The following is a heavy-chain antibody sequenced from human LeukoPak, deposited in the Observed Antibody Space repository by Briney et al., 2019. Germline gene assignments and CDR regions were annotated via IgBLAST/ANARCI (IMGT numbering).Heavy chain of an antibody. CDR2: IYYTGST. CDR1: GGSIISSSSYF. V-gene: IGHV4-39*07. Sequence: SETLSLTCTVSGGSIISSSSYFWGWIRQPPGKGLEWIGTIYYTGSTYYNPSLKSRVTISVDTSKDQFSLKLTSVTAADTAVYYCARNYYGSGALDAFDIWGQGTMVTVSS. D-gene: IGHD3-10*01. J-gene: IGHJ3*02. CDR3: ARNYYGSGALDAFDI.